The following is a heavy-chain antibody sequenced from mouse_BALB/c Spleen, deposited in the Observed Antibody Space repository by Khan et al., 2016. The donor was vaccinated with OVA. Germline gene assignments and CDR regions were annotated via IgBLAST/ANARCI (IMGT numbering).Heavy chain of an antibody. CDR3: ARGGRYGLYAMDY. CDR1: GFTFSDYG. D-gene: IGHD2-14*01. Sequence: EVELVESGGGLVQPGGSRKLSCAASGFTFSDYGTAWVRQTPGKGPEWVAFISNLAYSIYYADTVTGRFTISRENAKNTLYLEMSSLRSEDTAMYYCARGGRYGLYAMDYWGQGTSVTVSS. J-gene: IGHJ4*01. CDR2: ISNLAYSI. V-gene: IGHV5-15*02.